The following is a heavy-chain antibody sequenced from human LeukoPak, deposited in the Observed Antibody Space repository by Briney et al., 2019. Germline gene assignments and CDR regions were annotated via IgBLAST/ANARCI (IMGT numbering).Heavy chain of an antibody. CDR2: ISYDGSNK. V-gene: IGHV3-30-3*01. D-gene: IGHD3-22*01. J-gene: IGHJ4*02. Sequence: GGSLRLSCAASGFTFSSYAMHWVRQAPGKGLEWAAVISYDGSNKYYADSVKGRFTISRDNSKDTLYLQMNSLRAEDTAVYYCARPSRLAGYYYEFLDYWAQGTLVTVSS. CDR3: ARPSRLAGYYYEFLDY. CDR1: GFTFSSYA.